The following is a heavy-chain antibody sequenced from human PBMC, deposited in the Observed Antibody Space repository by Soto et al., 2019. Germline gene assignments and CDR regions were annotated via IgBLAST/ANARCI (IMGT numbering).Heavy chain of an antibody. CDR3: ARQMTTVTKIFDY. V-gene: IGHV4-31*03. Sequence: SETLSLTCTVSGGSISSGGYYWSWIRQHPGKGLEWIGYIYYSGSTYYNPSLKSRVTISVDTSKNQFSLKLSSVTAADTAVYYCARQMTTVTKIFDYWGQGTLVTVSS. CDR2: IYYSGST. J-gene: IGHJ4*02. CDR1: GGSISSGGYY. D-gene: IGHD4-17*01.